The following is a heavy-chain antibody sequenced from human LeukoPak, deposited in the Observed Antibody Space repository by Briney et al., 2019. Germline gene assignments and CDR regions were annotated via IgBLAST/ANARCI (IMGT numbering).Heavy chain of an antibody. CDR3: ARVFYSGSYGVDYFDY. Sequence: PGGSLRLSCAASGFTFSSYAMHWVRQAPGKGLEWVAVISYDGSNKYYADSVKGRFTISRDNSKNTLYLQMNSLRAEDTAVYYCARVFYSGSYGVDYFDYWGQGTLVTVSS. CDR2: ISYDGSNK. CDR1: GFTFSSYA. V-gene: IGHV3-30*04. J-gene: IGHJ4*02. D-gene: IGHD1-26*01.